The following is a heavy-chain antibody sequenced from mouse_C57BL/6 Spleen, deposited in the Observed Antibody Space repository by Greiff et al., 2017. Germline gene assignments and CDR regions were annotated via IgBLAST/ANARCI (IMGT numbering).Heavy chain of an antibody. CDR3: ARGDYYYDSTYLYFDV. D-gene: IGHD1-1*01. V-gene: IGHV1-61*01. J-gene: IGHJ1*03. CDR2: IYPSDSET. CDR1: GYTFTSYW. Sequence: VQLQQPGAELVRPGSSVKLSCKASGYTFTSYWMDWVKQRPGQGLEWIGNIYPSDSETHYNQKLKDKATLTVDKSSSTAYMRLISLTSEDSAVYYCARGDYYYDSTYLYFDVWGTGTTVTVSS.